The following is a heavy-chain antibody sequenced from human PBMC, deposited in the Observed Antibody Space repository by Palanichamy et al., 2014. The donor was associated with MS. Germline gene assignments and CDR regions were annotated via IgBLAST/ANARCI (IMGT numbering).Heavy chain of an antibody. Sequence: EVHLVESGGDLVQPGGSSDSPVQPLDPPLASMPWGWVRQAPGKGLEWVSSVTGNGGLTFYGDMVNGRFTISRDNSKNTVYLQMNSLRAEDTALYFCAKYGAVSGTPPYYLDYWGRGTLVTVSS. J-gene: IGHJ4*02. V-gene: IGHV3-23*04. D-gene: IGHD6-19*01. CDR2: VTGNGGLT. CDR3: AKYGAVSGTPPYYLDY. CDR1: DPPLASMP.